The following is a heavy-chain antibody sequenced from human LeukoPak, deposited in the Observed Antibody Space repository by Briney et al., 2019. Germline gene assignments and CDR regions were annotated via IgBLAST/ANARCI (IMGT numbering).Heavy chain of an antibody. Sequence: GGSLRLSCAASGFTFSSYSMNWVRQAPGKGLEWVSYISSSSTIYYADSVKGRFTISRDNAKNSLYLQMNSLRAEDTAVYYCARGGSGSSGGYFYYYYMDVWGKGTTVTVSS. V-gene: IGHV3-48*04. D-gene: IGHD1-26*01. CDR2: ISSSSTI. CDR1: GFTFSSYS. CDR3: ARGGSGSSGGYFYYYYMDV. J-gene: IGHJ6*03.